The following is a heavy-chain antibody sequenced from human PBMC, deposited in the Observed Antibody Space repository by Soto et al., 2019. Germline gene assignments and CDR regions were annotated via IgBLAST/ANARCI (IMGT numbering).Heavy chain of an antibody. CDR1: GFTFSSYW. Sequence: GGSLRVSCAASGFTFSSYWMSWVRQAPGKGLEWVANIKQDGSEKYYVDSVKGRFTISRDNAKNSLYLQMNSLRAEDTAVYYCAGTRSIAAPRLCNWFDPWGQGTLVTVSS. CDR3: AGTRSIAAPRLCNWFDP. CDR2: IKQDGSEK. J-gene: IGHJ5*02. D-gene: IGHD6-6*01. V-gene: IGHV3-7*05.